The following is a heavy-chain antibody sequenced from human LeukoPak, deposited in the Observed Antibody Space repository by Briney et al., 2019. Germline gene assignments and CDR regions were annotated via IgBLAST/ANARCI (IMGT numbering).Heavy chain of an antibody. V-gene: IGHV3-30*02. CDR2: IRYDGSNK. Sequence: PGGSLRLSCAASGFTFSSYGMHWARQAPGKGLEWVAFIRYDGSNKYYADSVKGRFTISRDNSKNTLYLQMNSLRAEDTAVYYCAKANSREWWPNTPGTAFDYWGQGTLVTVSS. J-gene: IGHJ4*02. D-gene: IGHD2-15*01. CDR1: GFTFSSYG. CDR3: AKANSREWWPNTPGTAFDY.